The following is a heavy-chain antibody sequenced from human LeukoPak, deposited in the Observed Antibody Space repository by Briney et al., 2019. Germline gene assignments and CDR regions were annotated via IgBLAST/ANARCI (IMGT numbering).Heavy chain of an antibody. J-gene: IGHJ4*02. Sequence: ASVKVSCKASGYTFTSYDINWVRQATGQGLEWMGWMNPNSGNTGYAQKFQGRVTMTRNTSISTAYMELSSLRSEDTAVYYCARGQDSSGWYDYWGQGTLVTVSS. V-gene: IGHV1-8*01. D-gene: IGHD6-19*01. CDR3: ARGQDSSGWYDY. CDR2: MNPNSGNT. CDR1: GYTFTSYD.